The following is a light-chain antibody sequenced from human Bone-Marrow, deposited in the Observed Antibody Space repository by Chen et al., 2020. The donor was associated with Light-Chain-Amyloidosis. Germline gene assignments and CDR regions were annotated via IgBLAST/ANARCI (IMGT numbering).Light chain of an antibody. Sequence: SYELTQPPSVSVSPGQTARFTGSGDDLPTKYAYWYQQKPGQAPVLVIHRDTERPSGISERFSGSSSGTTATLTISGVQAEDEADYHCQSADSSGTYEVIFGGGTKLTVL. CDR3: QSADSSGTYEVI. CDR2: RDT. J-gene: IGLJ2*01. V-gene: IGLV3-25*03. CDR1: DLPTKY.